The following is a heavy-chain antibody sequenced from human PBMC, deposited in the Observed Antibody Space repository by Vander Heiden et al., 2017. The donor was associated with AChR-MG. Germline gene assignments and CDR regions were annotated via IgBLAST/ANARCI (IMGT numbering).Heavy chain of an antibody. CDR2: INHSGST. D-gene: IGHD6-6*01. V-gene: IGHV4-34*01. J-gene: IGHJ6*02. CDR3: ARGSVQLVRGDYYYYYGMDV. Sequence: QVQLQQWGAGLLKPSETLSLTCAVYGGSFSGYYWGWIRQPPGKGLEWIGEINHSGSTNYNPSLKSRVTISVDTSKNQFSLKLSSVTAADTAVYYCARGSVQLVRGDYYYYYGMDVWGQGTTVTVSS. CDR1: GGSFSGYY.